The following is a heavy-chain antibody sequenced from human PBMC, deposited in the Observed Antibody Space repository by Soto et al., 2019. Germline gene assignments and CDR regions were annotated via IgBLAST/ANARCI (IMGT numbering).Heavy chain of an antibody. D-gene: IGHD3-22*01. CDR3: TTGSIEGI. J-gene: IGHJ6*02. CDR2: IKNSAGGGAT. Sequence: EVQLVESAGGLVKPGGSLRLSCVASGFSFNEAWMNWVRQAPGQGLEWVGRIKNSAGGGATNYAAPVQGRFTISRDDSKNTLYLHMNSLRTEDTAIYYCTTGSIEGIWGQGTTVIVSS. V-gene: IGHV3-15*07. CDR1: GFSFNEAW.